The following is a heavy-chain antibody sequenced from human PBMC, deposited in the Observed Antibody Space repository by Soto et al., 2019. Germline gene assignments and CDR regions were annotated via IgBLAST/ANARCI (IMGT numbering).Heavy chain of an antibody. D-gene: IGHD1-7*01. CDR1: GYTLTELS. J-gene: IGHJ6*02. CDR2: FDPEDGET. V-gene: IGHV1-24*01. CDR3: ATVAVSGTSDYYYVMDA. Sequence: AAVKVSCTVSGYTLTELSMHWVRQAPGKGLEWMGGFDPEDGETIYAQKFQGRVTITEDTSTDTAYMELSSLRSEDTAVYYCATVAVSGTSDYYYVMDAWGHGTTVTVSS.